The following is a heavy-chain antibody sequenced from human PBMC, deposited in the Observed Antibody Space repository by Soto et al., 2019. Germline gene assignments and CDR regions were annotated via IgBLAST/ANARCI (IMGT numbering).Heavy chain of an antibody. CDR2: IYPGDSDT. J-gene: IGHJ4*02. Sequence: PVEALKISCEGSGDSVTGYGIGWVRQMPGKGLEGMGIIYPGDSDTRYSPSFQGQVTISADKSISTAYLQWSSLKASDTAMYYCARQMDVKSIAARPFDYWGQGTLVTVSS. CDR1: GDSVTGYG. V-gene: IGHV5-51*01. CDR3: ARQMDVKSIAARPFDY. D-gene: IGHD6-6*01.